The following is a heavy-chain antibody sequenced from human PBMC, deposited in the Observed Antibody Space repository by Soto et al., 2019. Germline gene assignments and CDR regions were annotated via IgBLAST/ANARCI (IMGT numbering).Heavy chain of an antibody. V-gene: IGHV4-34*01. D-gene: IGHD3-10*01. Sequence: SETLSLTCAVYGGSFSGYYWSWIRQPPGKGLEWIGEINHSGSTNYNPSLKSRVTISVDTSKNQFSLKLSSVTAADTAVYYCAGGSRYYYGSGTFDYWGQGTLVTVSS. CDR1: GGSFSGYY. CDR3: AGGSRYYYGSGTFDY. J-gene: IGHJ4*02. CDR2: INHSGST.